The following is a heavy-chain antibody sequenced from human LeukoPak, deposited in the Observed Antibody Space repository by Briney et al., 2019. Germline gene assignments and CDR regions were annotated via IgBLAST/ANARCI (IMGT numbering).Heavy chain of an antibody. CDR2: IYYSGST. D-gene: IGHD1-26*01. J-gene: IGHJ4*02. CDR3: ARFSGSYSFDY. Sequence: TSETLSLTCTVSGGSISSSSYYWGWIRQPPGKGLEWIGSIYYSGSTYYNPSLKSRVTISVDTSKNQFSLKLSSVTAADTAVYYCARFSGSYSFDYWGQGTLVTVSS. V-gene: IGHV4-39*01. CDR1: GGSISSSSYY.